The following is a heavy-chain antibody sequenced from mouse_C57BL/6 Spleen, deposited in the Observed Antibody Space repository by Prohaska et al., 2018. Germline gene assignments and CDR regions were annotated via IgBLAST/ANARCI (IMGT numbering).Heavy chain of an antibody. V-gene: IGHV6-3*01. J-gene: IGHJ2*01. D-gene: IGHD1-1*01. Sequence: EVKLEESGGGLVQPGGFMKLSCVASGFTFSNYWINWVRQSPEKGLEWVAQVRLKSDNYATYYAESVKGRFTISRDDSKSSVYLQMNNLRAEDTGMYYCTGGVVGPSDLWGQGTTLTVSS. CDR2: VRLKSDNYAT. CDR3: TGGVVGPSDL. CDR1: GFTFSNYW.